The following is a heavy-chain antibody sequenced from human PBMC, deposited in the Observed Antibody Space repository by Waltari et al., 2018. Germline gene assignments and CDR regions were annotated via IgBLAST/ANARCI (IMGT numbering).Heavy chain of an antibody. CDR2: INHSGST. CDR3: ARLYTMINDY. Sequence: QVQLQQWGAGLLKPSETLSLTCAVYGGSFSGYYWSWTRQPPGKGLEWIGEINHSGSTNYNPSLKSRVTISVDTSKNQFSLKLSSVTAADTAVYYCARLYTMINDYWGQGTLVTVSS. V-gene: IGHV4-34*01. CDR1: GGSFSGYY. D-gene: IGHD3-22*01. J-gene: IGHJ4*02.